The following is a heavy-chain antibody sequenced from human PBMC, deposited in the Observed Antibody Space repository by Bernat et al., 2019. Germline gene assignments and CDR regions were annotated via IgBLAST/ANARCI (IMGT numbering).Heavy chain of an antibody. Sequence: EVQLVESGGGLVQPGGSLRLSYAASGFTVSSDYMSWVRQAPGKGLEWVSVISSGGSTYYADSVKGRFTMSRDNSKNTLHLQMNSLRDEDTAVYYCARDFQVGWGQGTLVTVSS. CDR1: GFTVSSDY. CDR2: ISSGGST. CDR3: ARDFQVG. J-gene: IGHJ4*02. V-gene: IGHV3-66*01.